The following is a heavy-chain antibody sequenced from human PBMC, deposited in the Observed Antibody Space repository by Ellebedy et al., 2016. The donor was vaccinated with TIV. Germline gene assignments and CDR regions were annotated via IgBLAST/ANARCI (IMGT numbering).Heavy chain of an antibody. Sequence: GESLKISCAASGFTFSSYTMNWVRQAPGKGLEWVSSISSDSSNIYDADSVKGQFNISRDNAKNSLYLRMNSLRAEDTAVYYCARDNAYCGGDCYSYAFNIWGQGTMVIVSS. J-gene: IGHJ3*02. CDR3: ARDNAYCGGDCYSYAFNI. V-gene: IGHV3-21*01. CDR2: ISSDSSNI. D-gene: IGHD2-21*02. CDR1: GFTFSSYT.